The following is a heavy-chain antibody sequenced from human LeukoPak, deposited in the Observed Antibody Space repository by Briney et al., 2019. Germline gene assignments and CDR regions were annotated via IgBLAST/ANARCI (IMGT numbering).Heavy chain of an antibody. J-gene: IGHJ4*02. Sequence: GGSLRLSCAASGFTVSSNYMSWVRQAPGKGLEWVSVIYSGGSTYYADSVKGRFTISRDNSKNTLYLQMNSLRAEDTAVYYCAKDRHSGYSYGQYYFDYWGQGTLVTVSS. D-gene: IGHD5-18*01. CDR3: AKDRHSGYSYGQYYFDY. CDR2: IYSGGST. V-gene: IGHV3-66*02. CDR1: GFTVSSNY.